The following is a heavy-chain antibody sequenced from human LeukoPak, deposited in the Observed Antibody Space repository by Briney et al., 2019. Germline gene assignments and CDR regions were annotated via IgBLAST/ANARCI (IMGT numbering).Heavy chain of an antibody. CDR3: ARDSRVGGPDYLDY. D-gene: IGHD3-16*01. Sequence: GGSLRLSCAASGFTFSSYPMHWVRQAPGKGLERVAVISYDRHFKLYTDPVKGRFTISRDDSRTTTYLEMSSLRHEDTAVYSGARDSRVGGPDYLDYWGQGTLVTVSS. CDR1: GFTFSSYP. V-gene: IGHV3-30-3*01. J-gene: IGHJ4*02. CDR2: ISYDRHFK.